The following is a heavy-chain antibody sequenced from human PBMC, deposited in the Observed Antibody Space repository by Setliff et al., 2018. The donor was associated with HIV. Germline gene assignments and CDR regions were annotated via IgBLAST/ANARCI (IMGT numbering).Heavy chain of an antibody. CDR2: ISGSGSAM. V-gene: IGHV3-48*03. CDR3: ARGRAESYYYYYYYMDV. D-gene: IGHD3-10*01. CDR1: GFTFSSYE. J-gene: IGHJ6*03. Sequence: GGSLRLSCAASGFTFSSYEMNWVRQAPGKGLEWVSYISGSGSAMYYADSVEGRFTISRDNAKNSLYLQMNSLRAEDTAVYHCARGRAESYYYYYYYMDVWGKGTTVTVSS.